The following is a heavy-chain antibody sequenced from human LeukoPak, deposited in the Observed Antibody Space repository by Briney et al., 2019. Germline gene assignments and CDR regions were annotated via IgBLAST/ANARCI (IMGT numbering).Heavy chain of an antibody. CDR3: ATDLGLTMIRGVIVH. J-gene: IGHJ4*02. D-gene: IGHD3-10*01. CDR1: GFNFNNAW. CDR2: IKSKGDAETT. V-gene: IGHV3-15*01. Sequence: PGGSLRLSCAASGFNFNNAWMTWVRQAPGKGLEWVGRIKSKGDAETTDYGASVKGRFTMSRDDSTATVYLQMNLLQAEDTAMYHCATDLGLTMIRGVIVHWGQGALVIVTS.